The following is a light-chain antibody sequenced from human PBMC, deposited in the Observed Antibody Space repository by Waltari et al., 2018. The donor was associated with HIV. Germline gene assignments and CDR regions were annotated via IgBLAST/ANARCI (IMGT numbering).Light chain of an antibody. CDR3: SAGDDSLNGGVV. J-gene: IGLJ2*01. CDR1: SSNIGLNA. V-gene: IGLV1-36*01. CDR2: YDD. Sequence: QSVLTQPPSVSEAPIPRVTIPFSGSSSNIGLNAVNWFRQLPGSGPRPLSYYDDALPRGGVDRCAGSESGTSTSLAISGFESEDEGEDYCSAGDDSLNGGVVFGRGTKLTVL.